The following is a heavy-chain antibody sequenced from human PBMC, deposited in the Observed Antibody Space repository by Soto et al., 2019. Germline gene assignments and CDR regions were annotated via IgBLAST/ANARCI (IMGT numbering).Heavy chain of an antibody. Sequence: QVQLVQSGAEVKKPGSSVKVSCKASGDTFSTYSITWVRQAPGQGLEWMGGIIPRSATSNYAQKFQGRVXITEDESTSTAXXXLXXLRSEDTAVYYCAREGLVLVPSTVNSDYYYYAMAVWGQGTTVTVSS. D-gene: IGHD2-2*01. V-gene: IGHV1-69*12. CDR2: IIPRSATS. CDR3: AREGLVLVPSTVNSDYYYYAMAV. CDR1: GDTFSTYS. J-gene: IGHJ6*02.